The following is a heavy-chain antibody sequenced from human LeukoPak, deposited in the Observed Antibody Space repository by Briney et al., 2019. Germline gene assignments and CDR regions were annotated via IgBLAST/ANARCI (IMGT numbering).Heavy chain of an antibody. CDR1: GYSISSGYY. J-gene: IGHJ6*03. CDR3: ARAGLGYSSSWDYYYYMDV. D-gene: IGHD6-13*01. Sequence: SETLSLTCTVSGYSISSGYYWGWIRQPPGKGLEWIGSIYHSGSTYYNPSLKSRVTISVDTSKNQFSLKLSSVTAADTAVYYCARAGLGYSSSWDYYYYMDVWGKGTTVTVSS. V-gene: IGHV4-38-2*02. CDR2: IYHSGST.